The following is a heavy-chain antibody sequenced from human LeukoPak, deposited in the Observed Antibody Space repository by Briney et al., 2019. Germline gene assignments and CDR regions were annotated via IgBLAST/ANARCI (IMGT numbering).Heavy chain of an antibody. Sequence: PSETLPLTCTVSGGSISSGGYYWSWIRQPPGKGLEWIGYIYHSGSTYYNPSLKSRVTISVDRSKNQFSLKLSSVTAADTAVYYCARDASYGGNGTDYWGQGTLVTVSS. CDR1: GGSISSGGYY. V-gene: IGHV4-30-2*01. D-gene: IGHD4-23*01. CDR2: IYHSGST. CDR3: ARDASYGGNGTDY. J-gene: IGHJ4*02.